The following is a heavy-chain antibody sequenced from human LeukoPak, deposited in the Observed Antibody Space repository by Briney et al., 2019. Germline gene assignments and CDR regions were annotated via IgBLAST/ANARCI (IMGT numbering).Heavy chain of an antibody. CDR3: ARGYGGSSWYADYFDY. J-gene: IGHJ4*02. V-gene: IGHV1-2*02. CDR1: GYTFTSYE. CDR2: INPNSGGT. D-gene: IGHD6-13*01. Sequence: ASVKVSCKASGYTFTSYEINWVRQATGQGLEWMGWINPNSGGTNYAQKFQGRVTMTRDTSISTAYMELSRLRSDDTAVYYCARGYGGSSWYADYFDYWGQGTLVTVSS.